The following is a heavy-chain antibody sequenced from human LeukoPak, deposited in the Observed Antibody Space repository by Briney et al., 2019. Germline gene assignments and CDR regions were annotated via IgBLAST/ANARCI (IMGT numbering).Heavy chain of an antibody. CDR3: AREPIAAVGLDY. CDR1: GFTFSTYG. V-gene: IGHV3-33*01. J-gene: IGHJ4*02. Sequence: PGGSLRVSCAASGFTFSTYGMHWVRQAPGKGLEWVAVIWSDGSNKYYADSVKGRFTISRDNSKNTLYLQMNSLRAEDTAVYFCAREPIAAVGLDYWGQGTLVTVSS. D-gene: IGHD6-13*01. CDR2: IWSDGSNK.